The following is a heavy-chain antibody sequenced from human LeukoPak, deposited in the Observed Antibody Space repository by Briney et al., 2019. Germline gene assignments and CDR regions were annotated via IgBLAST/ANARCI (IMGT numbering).Heavy chain of an antibody. D-gene: IGHD2-8*02. J-gene: IGHJ4*02. CDR2: VSPDGRST. V-gene: IGHV3-74*01. Sequence: GGSLRLSCSASGFIFNNYWMHWVRQAPGKGLVWISRVSPDGRSTNYADSMKGRFTISRDNAKNTLYLQMNSLSAEDTAIDYCAKVDGTGNSVFDYWGQGTLVPVSS. CDR3: AKVDGTGNSVFDY. CDR1: GFIFNNYW.